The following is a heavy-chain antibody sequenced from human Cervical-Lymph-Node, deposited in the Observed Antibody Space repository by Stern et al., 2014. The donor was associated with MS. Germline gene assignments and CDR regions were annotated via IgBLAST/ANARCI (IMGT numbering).Heavy chain of an antibody. V-gene: IGHV5-51*03. CDR2: IRPGDSET. D-gene: IGHD6-13*01. CDR3: ARTRYSSSWYTFDP. CDR1: GYSFTSYY. J-gene: IGHJ5*02. Sequence: EMQLVESGAEVKKPGESLKISCTGSGYSFTSYYILWVRHVPGKGLEWMGIIRPGDSETRYSPSFQGQVTISADKSINTAYRQWRSLKASDTAMYYCARTRYSSSWYTFDPWGQGTLVTVSS.